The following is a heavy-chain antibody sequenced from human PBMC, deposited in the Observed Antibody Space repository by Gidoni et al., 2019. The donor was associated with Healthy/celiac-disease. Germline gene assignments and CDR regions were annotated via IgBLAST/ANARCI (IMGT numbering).Heavy chain of an antibody. J-gene: IGHJ4*02. Sequence: EVQLLESGGGLVQPGGSLRISCAASGFNFSSYAMSWVRQAPGKGLEWVSAISGSGGSTYYADSVKGRFTISRDNSKNTLYLQMNSLRAEDTAVYYCAKTAVLRFLEWLPDFDYWGQGTLVTVSS. CDR3: AKTAVLRFLEWLPDFDY. V-gene: IGHV3-23*01. D-gene: IGHD3-3*01. CDR1: GFNFSSYA. CDR2: ISGSGGST.